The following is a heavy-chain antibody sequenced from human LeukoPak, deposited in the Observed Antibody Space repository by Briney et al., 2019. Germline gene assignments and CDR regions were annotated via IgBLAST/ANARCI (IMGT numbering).Heavy chain of an antibody. V-gene: IGHV4-31*11. Sequence: KPSETLSLTCAVYGGSFSGYYWSWIRQHPGKGLEWIGYIYYSGSTYYNPSLKSRITISEDTSKNQFSLKLSSVTAADTAVYYCARGLGGPDWFDPWGQGTLVTVSS. J-gene: IGHJ5*02. D-gene: IGHD1-14*01. CDR1: GGSFSGYY. CDR3: ARGLGGPDWFDP. CDR2: IYYSGST.